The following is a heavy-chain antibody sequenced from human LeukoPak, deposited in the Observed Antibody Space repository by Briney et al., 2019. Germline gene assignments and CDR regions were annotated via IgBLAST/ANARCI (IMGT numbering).Heavy chain of an antibody. Sequence: GASVKVSCKVSGYTLTELSMHWVRQAPGKGLEWMGGFDPEDGETIYAQKFQGRVTMTEDTSTDTAYMELSSLRSEDTAVYYCARDWLGGAKISVNWFDPWGQGTLVTVSS. J-gene: IGHJ5*02. V-gene: IGHV1-24*01. CDR3: ARDWLGGAKISVNWFDP. CDR1: GYTLTELS. CDR2: FDPEDGET. D-gene: IGHD1-26*01.